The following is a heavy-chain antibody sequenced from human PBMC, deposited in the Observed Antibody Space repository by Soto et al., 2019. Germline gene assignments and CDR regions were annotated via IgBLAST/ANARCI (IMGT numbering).Heavy chain of an antibody. V-gene: IGHV4-61*01. CDR1: GGSVSSGSYY. CDR2: IYYSGST. CDR3: ARDPRTMVRGVITAFDI. Sequence: SETLSLTCTVSGGSVSSGSYYWIWIRQPPGKGLEWIGYIYYSGSTNYNPSLKSRVTISVDTSKNQFSLKLSSVTAADTAVYYCARDPRTMVRGVITAFDIWGQGTMVTVSS. J-gene: IGHJ3*02. D-gene: IGHD3-10*01.